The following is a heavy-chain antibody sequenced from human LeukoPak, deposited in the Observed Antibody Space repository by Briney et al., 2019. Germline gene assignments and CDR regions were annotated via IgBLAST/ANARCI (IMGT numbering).Heavy chain of an antibody. Sequence: GSLRLSCAASGFTFSSYSMNWVRQAPGKGLEWVSYISSSSSTIYYADSVKGRFTISRDNAKNSLYLQMNSLRAEDTAVYYCARDLRRITIFGVVISRPYYYYGMDVWGQGTTVTVSS. J-gene: IGHJ6*02. CDR3: ARDLRRITIFGVVISRPYYYYGMDV. CDR2: ISSSSSTI. V-gene: IGHV3-48*01. CDR1: GFTFSSYS. D-gene: IGHD3-3*01.